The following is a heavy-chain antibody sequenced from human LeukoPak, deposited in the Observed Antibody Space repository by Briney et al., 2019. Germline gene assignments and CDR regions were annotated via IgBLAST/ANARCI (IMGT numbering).Heavy chain of an antibody. CDR3: AMTPRTYYYYMDV. J-gene: IGHJ6*03. V-gene: IGHV1-69*01. D-gene: IGHD1-14*01. CDR2: IIAILDTT. Sequence: SVKVSCKASGDTFSTYALSWVRRAPGQGLEWMGGIIAILDTTNYAQKFQGRVTITADESTSTAYMELSSLRSDDTAVYYCAMTPRTYYYYMDVWGKGTTVTISS. CDR1: GDTFSTYA.